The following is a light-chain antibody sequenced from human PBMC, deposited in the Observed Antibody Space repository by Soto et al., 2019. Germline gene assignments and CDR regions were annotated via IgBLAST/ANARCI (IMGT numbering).Light chain of an antibody. CDR3: QQYNNWPPSFT. J-gene: IGKJ3*01. CDR1: QSVSSN. V-gene: IGKV3-15*01. CDR2: GAS. Sequence: ERVMTQSPATLSVSPGERATLSCRASQSVSSNLAWYQQQPGQAPRLLIYGASTRATGIPARFSGSGSGTEFTLTISSLQSEDFAVYYCQQYNNWPPSFTFGPGTKVDIK.